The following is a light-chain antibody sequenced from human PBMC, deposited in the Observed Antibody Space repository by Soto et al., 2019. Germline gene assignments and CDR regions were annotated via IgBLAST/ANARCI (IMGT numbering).Light chain of an antibody. CDR1: SSVVGGYNF. J-gene: IGLJ2*01. V-gene: IGLV2-8*01. CDR3: SSYAGSNIVV. Sequence: QSVLTQPPSASGSPGQSVTISCTGTSSVVGGYNFVSWYQQHPGKAPKLMIYEVSERPSGVPDRFSGSKSGNTASLTVSGLQAEDEADYYCSSYAGSNIVVFGGGPKLTVL. CDR2: EVS.